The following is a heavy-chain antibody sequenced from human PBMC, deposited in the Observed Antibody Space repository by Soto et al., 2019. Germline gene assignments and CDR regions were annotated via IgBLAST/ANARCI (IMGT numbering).Heavy chain of an antibody. CDR1: GFTFSSYW. CDR2: IKQDGSEK. V-gene: IGHV3-7*03. D-gene: IGHD2-2*01. CDR3: ARVAGQLLSFYGMDV. J-gene: IGHJ6*02. Sequence: PGGSLRLSCAASGFTFSSYWMSWVRQAPGKGLEWVANIKQDGSEKYYVDSVKGRFTISRDNAKNSLYLQMNSLRAEDTAVYYCARVAGQLLSFYGMDVWGQGTTVTVSS.